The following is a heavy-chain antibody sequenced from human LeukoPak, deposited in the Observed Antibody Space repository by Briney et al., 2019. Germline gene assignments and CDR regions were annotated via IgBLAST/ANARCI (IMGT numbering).Heavy chain of an antibody. Sequence: PGGSLRLSCAASGFTFSNAWMSWVRQAPGKGLEWVGRIKSKTDGGTTDYAAPVKGRFTISRDDSKNTLYLQMNSLRAEDTAVYYCARAYYYGSGSYYNTPLDYWGQGALVTVSS. CDR2: IKSKTDGGTT. V-gene: IGHV3-15*01. J-gene: IGHJ4*02. D-gene: IGHD3-10*01. CDR3: ARAYYYGSGSYYNTPLDY. CDR1: GFTFSNAW.